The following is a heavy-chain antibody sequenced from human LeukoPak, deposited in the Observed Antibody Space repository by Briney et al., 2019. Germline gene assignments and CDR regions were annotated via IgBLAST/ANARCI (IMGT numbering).Heavy chain of an antibody. Sequence: GGSLRLSCAASGFTVSSNYMSWVRQAPGKGLEWVSVIYSGGSTYYADSVKGRFTISRDNSKNTLYLQMNSLRAEDTAVYYCAKVSGAVAYYFDYWGQGTLVTVSS. V-gene: IGHV3-66*01. J-gene: IGHJ4*02. D-gene: IGHD6-19*01. CDR3: AKVSGAVAYYFDY. CDR2: IYSGGST. CDR1: GFTVSSNY.